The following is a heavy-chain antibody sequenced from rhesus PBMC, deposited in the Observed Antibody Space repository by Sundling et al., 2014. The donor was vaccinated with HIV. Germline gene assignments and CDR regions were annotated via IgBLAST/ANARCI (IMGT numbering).Heavy chain of an antibody. CDR1: GGSISSNY. Sequence: QVQLQESGPGLVKPSETLSVACAVYGGSISSNYWSWIRQAPGKRLEWIGDIYGSGSGTNYNPSLKSRVTLSVDTSKNQFSLRLSSVTAADTAVYYCARAPGRYYGLDSWGQGVVVTVSS. J-gene: IGHJ6*01. CDR3: ARAPGRYYGLDS. V-gene: IGHV4-169*01. CDR2: IYGSGSGT.